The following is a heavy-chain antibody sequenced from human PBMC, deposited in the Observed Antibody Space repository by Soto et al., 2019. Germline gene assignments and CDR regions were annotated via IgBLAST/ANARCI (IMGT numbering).Heavy chain of an antibody. CDR3: ARVKGKYDSSGYHPTVFDY. Sequence: SETLSLTCTVSGGSISSYYWSWIRQPPGKGLEWIGYIYYSGSTNYNPSLKSRVTISVDTSKNQFSLKLSSVTAADTAVYYCARVKGKYDSSGYHPTVFDYWGPGTLVTVSS. V-gene: IGHV4-59*01. D-gene: IGHD3-22*01. CDR1: GGSISSYY. J-gene: IGHJ4*02. CDR2: IYYSGST.